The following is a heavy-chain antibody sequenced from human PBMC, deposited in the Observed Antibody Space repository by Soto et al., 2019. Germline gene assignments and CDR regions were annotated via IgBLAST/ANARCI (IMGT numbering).Heavy chain of an antibody. Sequence: QVQLVESGGGVVQPGRSLRLSCAASRFTFSSYAMHWVRQSPGKGLEWVAVISYDGSNSNYADSVKGRFAIARDNSKNTPYLQMNSLRTEDTAVYYCASGSSGWYTPTTYFDYWGQGTLVTVSS. J-gene: IGHJ4*02. V-gene: IGHV3-30*09. CDR2: ISYDGSNS. CDR3: ASGSSGWYTPTTYFDY. CDR1: RFTFSSYA. D-gene: IGHD6-19*01.